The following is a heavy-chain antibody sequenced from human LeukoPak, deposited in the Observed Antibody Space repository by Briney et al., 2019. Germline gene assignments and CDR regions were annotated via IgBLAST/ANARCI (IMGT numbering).Heavy chain of an antibody. CDR1: GGSISSYY. CDR2: IYYSGST. CDR3: ARDQLGGYYYDY. V-gene: IGHV4-59*01. Sequence: SETLSLTCTVSGGSISSYYWSWIRQPPGKGLEWIGYIYYSGSTNYNPSLKSRVAISVDTSKNQFSLKLSSVTAADTAVYYCARDQLGGYYYDYWGQGTLVTVSS. J-gene: IGHJ4*02. D-gene: IGHD3-22*01.